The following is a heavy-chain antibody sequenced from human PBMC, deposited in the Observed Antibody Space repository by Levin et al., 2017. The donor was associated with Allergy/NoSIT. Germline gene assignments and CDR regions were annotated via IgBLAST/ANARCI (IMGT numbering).Heavy chain of an antibody. V-gene: IGHV3-23*01. J-gene: IGHJ4*02. CDR2: ISGSGGST. D-gene: IGHD3-3*01. CDR3: AKASWGSGYYLLGYYFDY. CDR1: GFTFSSYA. Sequence: GESLKISCAASGFTFSSYAMSWVRQAPGKGLEWVSAISGSGGSTYYADSVKGRFTISRDNSKNTLYLQMNSLRAEDTAVYYCAKASWGSGYYLLGYYFDYWGQGTLVTVSS.